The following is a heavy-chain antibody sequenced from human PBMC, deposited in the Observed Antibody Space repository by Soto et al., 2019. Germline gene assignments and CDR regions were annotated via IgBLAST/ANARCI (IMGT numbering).Heavy chain of an antibody. CDR1: GFSLKTGGGG. J-gene: IGHJ6*02. CDR3: ARRPNWGMEGLGA. Sequence: GNPTQTLTLTCTLSGFSLKTGGGGAVWIRQPPGKALEWLALIYWNDDKRYSPSLKSRLTITKDNSRNQVVLTMTNMDPVDTATYYCARRPNWGMEGLGAWGQGTTVTVSS. V-gene: IGHV2-5*01. D-gene: IGHD7-27*01. CDR2: IYWNDDK.